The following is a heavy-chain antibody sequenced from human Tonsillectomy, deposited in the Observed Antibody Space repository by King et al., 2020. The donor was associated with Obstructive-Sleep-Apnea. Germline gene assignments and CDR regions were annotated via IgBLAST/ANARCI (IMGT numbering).Heavy chain of an antibody. CDR1: GFIFSGYA. Sequence: VQLVESGGGVVQPGRSLRLSCAASGFIFSGYAMHWVRQAPGKGLECVAVIAYDGSNKDYANSVKGRLTISKDNSSNTLYLQMNSLRAEDTAVYYCATGSDGYNLGFPKFDYWGQGTLVIVSS. J-gene: IGHJ4*02. D-gene: IGHD5-24*01. CDR3: ATGSDGYNLGFPKFDY. CDR2: IAYDGSNK. V-gene: IGHV3-30*04.